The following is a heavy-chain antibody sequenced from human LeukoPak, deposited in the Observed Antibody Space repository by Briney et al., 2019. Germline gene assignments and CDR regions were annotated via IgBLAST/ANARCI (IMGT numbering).Heavy chain of an antibody. Sequence: GSLRLSCAASGFTFSSYSMNWVRQAPGKGLEWIGYISHTETTDYGPSLRSRVTMSLDTSKNQFSLKLRSVTAADTGVYFCARGYCSHEICQVFPSWGQGILVTVSS. V-gene: IGHV4-59*01. CDR2: ISHTETT. D-gene: IGHD2-15*01. CDR1: GFTFSSYS. CDR3: ARGYCSHEICQVFPS. J-gene: IGHJ5*02.